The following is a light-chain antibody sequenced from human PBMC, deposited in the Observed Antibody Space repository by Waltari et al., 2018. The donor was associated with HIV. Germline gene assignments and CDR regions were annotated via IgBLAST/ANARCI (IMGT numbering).Light chain of an antibody. V-gene: IGKV1-5*03. CDR2: KAS. J-gene: IGKJ1*01. CDR1: QSISNW. CDR3: QQYKSYST. Sequence: DIQMTQSPSTLSASLGDRVTITCRASQSISNWLAWYQQKPGKAPKLLIYKASSLESGVPSRFSGSGSGTEFTLTISSLQADDFTTYYCQQYKSYSTFGQGTKVEIK.